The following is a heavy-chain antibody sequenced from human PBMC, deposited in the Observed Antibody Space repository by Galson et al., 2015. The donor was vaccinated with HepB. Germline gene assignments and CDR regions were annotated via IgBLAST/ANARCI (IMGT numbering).Heavy chain of an antibody. Sequence: SLRLSCAASGFTFSSYSMNWVRQAPGKGLEWVSSISSSSSYKYYADSVRGRFTISGDNAKNSLYLQMNSLRAEDTAVYYCAREGYGDPVGYWGQGTLVNVSS. V-gene: IGHV3-21*01. CDR1: GFTFSSYS. CDR2: ISSSSSYK. D-gene: IGHD4-17*01. CDR3: AREGYGDPVGY. J-gene: IGHJ4*02.